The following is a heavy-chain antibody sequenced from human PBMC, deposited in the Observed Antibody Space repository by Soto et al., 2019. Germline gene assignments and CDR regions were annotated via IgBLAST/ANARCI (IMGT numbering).Heavy chain of an antibody. CDR3: ATYYDFWSGYSNNGMDV. J-gene: IGHJ6*02. Sequence: SVKVSCKASGGTLSSYAISWVRQASGQGLEWMGGIIPIFGTANYAQKFQGRVTITADESTSTAYMELSSLRSEDTAVYYCATYYDFWSGYSNNGMDVWGQGTTVTVSS. D-gene: IGHD3-3*01. CDR2: IIPIFGTA. V-gene: IGHV1-69*13. CDR1: GGTLSSYA.